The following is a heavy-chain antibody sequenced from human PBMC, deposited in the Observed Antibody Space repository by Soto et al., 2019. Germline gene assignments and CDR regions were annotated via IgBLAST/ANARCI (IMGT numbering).Heavy chain of an antibody. D-gene: IGHD3-3*01. J-gene: IGHJ6*02. Sequence: GGSLRLSCAASGFTFSSYSMNWVRQAPGKGLEWVSYISSSSSTIYYADSVKGRFTISRDNAKNSLYLQMNSLRDEDTAVYYCARGTNDFWSGYYNYYYYYGMDVWGQGTTVTVSS. CDR2: ISSSSSTI. CDR3: ARGTNDFWSGYYNYYYYYGMDV. V-gene: IGHV3-48*02. CDR1: GFTFSSYS.